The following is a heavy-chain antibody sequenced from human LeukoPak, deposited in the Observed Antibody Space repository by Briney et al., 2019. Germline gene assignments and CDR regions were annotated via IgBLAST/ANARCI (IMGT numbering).Heavy chain of an antibody. CDR1: GFTFSSYG. CDR3: ARGGGNYGSGSYPPWYMDV. J-gene: IGHJ6*03. V-gene: IGHV3-64*01. D-gene: IGHD3-10*01. Sequence: GGSLRLSCAASGFTFSSYGMHWVRQAPGKGLEYVSAISSNRGSTYYANSVKGRFTIYRDNSKHTLYLQMGSLRAEDMAVYYCARGGGNYGSGSYPPWYMDVWGKGTTVTISS. CDR2: ISSNRGST.